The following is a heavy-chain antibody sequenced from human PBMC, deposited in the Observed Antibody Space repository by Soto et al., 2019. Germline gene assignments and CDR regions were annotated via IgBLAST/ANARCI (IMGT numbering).Heavy chain of an antibody. CDR3: ARGLLAAAGTHWLDY. CDR2: INHSGST. J-gene: IGHJ4*02. CDR1: GGSFSGYY. V-gene: IGHV4-34*01. Sequence: SETLSLTCAVYGGSFSGYYWSWIRQPPGKGLEWIGEINHSGSTNYNPSLKSRVTISVDTSKNQFSLKLSSVTAADTAVYYCARGLLAAAGTHWLDYWGQGTLVTVSS. D-gene: IGHD6-13*01.